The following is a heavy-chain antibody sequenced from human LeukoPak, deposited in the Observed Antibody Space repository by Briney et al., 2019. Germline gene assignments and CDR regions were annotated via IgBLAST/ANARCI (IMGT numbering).Heavy chain of an antibody. CDR3: ARDLGCSSTSCPYYYYYGMDV. CDR2: ISSSGSTI. CDR1: GFTFSSYE. J-gene: IGHJ6*02. Sequence: GGSLRLSCAASGFTFSSYEMNWVRQAPGKGLEWVSYISSSGSTIYYADSVKGRFTISRDNAKNSLYLQMNSLRAEDAAVYYCARDLGCSSTSCPYYYYYGMDVWGQGTTVTVSS. D-gene: IGHD2-2*01. V-gene: IGHV3-48*03.